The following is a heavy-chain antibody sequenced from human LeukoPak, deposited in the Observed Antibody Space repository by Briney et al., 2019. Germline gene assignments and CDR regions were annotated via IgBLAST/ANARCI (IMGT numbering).Heavy chain of an antibody. CDR3: ARWATVTTFGDY. CDR1: GGTFSSYA. CDR2: IIPIFGTA. Sequence: ASVKVSCKASGGTFSSYAISWVRQAPGQGLEWMGGIIPIFGTANYAQKFQGRVTITADESTSTAYMELSSLRSEDTAVYYCARWATVTTFGDYWGQGTLVTVSS. J-gene: IGHJ4*02. V-gene: IGHV1-69*13. D-gene: IGHD4-17*01.